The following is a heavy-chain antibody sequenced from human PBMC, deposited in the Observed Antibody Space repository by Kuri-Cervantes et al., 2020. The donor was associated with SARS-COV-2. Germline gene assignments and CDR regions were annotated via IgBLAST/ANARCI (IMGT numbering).Heavy chain of an antibody. V-gene: IGHV1-18*04. Sequence: GGSLRLSCKASGYTFTSYGIIWVRQAPGQGLEWMGWISGDNGDTNYAQKFQGRVTITKDTSTSTAYMELRSLRSDDTAVYFCASDYDSSAYLHSDAFDIWGQGTMVTVSS. CDR2: ISGDNGDT. CDR3: ASDYDSSAYLHSDAFDI. D-gene: IGHD3-22*01. J-gene: IGHJ3*02. CDR1: GYTFTSYG.